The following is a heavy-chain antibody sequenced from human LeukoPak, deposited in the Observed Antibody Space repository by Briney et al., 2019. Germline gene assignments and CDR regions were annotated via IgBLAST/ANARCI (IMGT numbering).Heavy chain of an antibody. CDR2: ISGSGGST. Sequence: GGSLRLSCAASGFTFSSYAMSWVRLAPGKGLEWVSGISGSGGSTYYADSVKGRFSISRDKSKNTLNLQMNSLRAEDTAVYYCAKSGGRSSSWDDYWGQGTLVTVSS. D-gene: IGHD6-13*01. CDR1: GFTFSSYA. V-gene: IGHV3-23*01. CDR3: AKSGGRSSSWDDY. J-gene: IGHJ4*02.